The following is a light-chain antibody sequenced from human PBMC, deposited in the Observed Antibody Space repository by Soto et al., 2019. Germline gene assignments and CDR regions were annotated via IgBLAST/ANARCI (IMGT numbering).Light chain of an antibody. CDR3: LLSYSAIGL. CDR1: TGAVTSGHY. Sequence: QTVVTQEPSLTVSPGGTVTLTCGSSTGAVTSGHYPYWFQQKPGQAPRTLIFDTSNKHSYTPARFSGSLLGGKAALTLSGAQPEDEADYYCLLSYSAIGLFGGGTKVTVL. V-gene: IGLV7-46*01. J-gene: IGLJ2*01. CDR2: DTS.